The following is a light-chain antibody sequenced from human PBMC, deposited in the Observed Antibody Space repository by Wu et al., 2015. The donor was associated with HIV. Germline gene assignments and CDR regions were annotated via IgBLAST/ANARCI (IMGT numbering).Light chain of an antibody. CDR2: DAS. J-gene: IGKJ1*01. CDR3: QQFGGSPWT. CDR1: QSVDSNY. Sequence: EIVLTQSPATLSLSPGERATLSCGASQSVDSNYLAWYQQKPGLAPRLLIYDASTRATGIPDRFSGSGSGTDFTLTISRLEPEDFAVYFCQQFGGSPWTFGQGTKLEI. V-gene: IGKV3D-20*01.